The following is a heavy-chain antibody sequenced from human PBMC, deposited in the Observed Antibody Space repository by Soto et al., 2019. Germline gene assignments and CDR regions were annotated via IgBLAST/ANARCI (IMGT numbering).Heavy chain of an antibody. CDR2: IYYSGST. V-gene: IGHV4-31*03. Sequence: QVQLQESGPGLVKPSQTLSLTCTVSGGSISSGGYYWSWIRQHPGKGLEWIGYIYYSGSTYYNPSLKSRVTISXATXKXPFSLKLSSVTAADTAVYYCARESYYDSSGYWEFDYWGQGTLVTVSS. D-gene: IGHD3-22*01. CDR1: GGSISSGGYY. J-gene: IGHJ4*02. CDR3: ARESYYDSSGYWEFDY.